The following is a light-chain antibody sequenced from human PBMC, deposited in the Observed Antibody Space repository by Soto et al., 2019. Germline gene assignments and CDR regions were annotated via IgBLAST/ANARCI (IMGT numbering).Light chain of an antibody. CDR3: CSYTISATLV. Sequence: QSVLTQPASVSGSPGQSITISCSGTTNDIGGYNYVSWYQHHPGKVPKVIIYEVRNRPSGVSNRFSGSKSGNKASLTISGLQAEDEADYYCCSYTISATLVFGGGTKLTVL. CDR1: TNDIGGYNY. J-gene: IGLJ3*02. V-gene: IGLV2-14*01. CDR2: EVR.